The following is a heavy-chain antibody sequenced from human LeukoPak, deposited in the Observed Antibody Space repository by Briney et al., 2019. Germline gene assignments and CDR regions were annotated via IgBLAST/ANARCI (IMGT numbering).Heavy chain of an antibody. CDR2: INHSGST. J-gene: IGHJ4*02. Sequence: PSETLSLTCAVYGGSFSGYYWSWIRQPPGKGLEWIGEINHSGSTNYIPSLKSRVTISVDTSKNQFSLKLSSVTAADTAVYYCARSKAAAGTGDLFDYWGQGTLVTVSS. V-gene: IGHV4-34*01. CDR3: ARSKAAAGTGDLFDY. D-gene: IGHD6-13*01. CDR1: GGSFSGYY.